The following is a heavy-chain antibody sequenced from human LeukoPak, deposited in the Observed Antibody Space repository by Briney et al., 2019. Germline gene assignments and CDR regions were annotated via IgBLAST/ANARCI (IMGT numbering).Heavy chain of an antibody. D-gene: IGHD1-14*01. CDR2: IKKDGSEK. V-gene: IGHV3-7*01. CDR1: GFTFTSYW. CDR3: AKDSSGMPDY. Sequence: GGSLRLSCAASGFTFTSYWLSWVRQAPGKGLEWVANIKKDGSEKYYVDSVKGRFTISRDNAKNSLYLQMNSLRAEDTAVYYCAKDSSGMPDYWGQGALVTVSS. J-gene: IGHJ4*02.